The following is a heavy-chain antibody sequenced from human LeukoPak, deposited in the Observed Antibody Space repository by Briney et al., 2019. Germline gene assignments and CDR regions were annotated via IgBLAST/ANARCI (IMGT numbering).Heavy chain of an antibody. V-gene: IGHV3-11*03. CDR3: ARYCSGASCYSGVDY. D-gene: IGHD2-15*01. CDR2: ISGTSSYT. Sequence: PGGSLRLSCAASGFTFSDYYMSWIRQAPGKGLEWVSYISGTSSYTTYADSVKGRFTISRDNSKNTLYLQMSSLRAEDTAVYYCARYCSGASCYSGVDYWGQGTLVPVSS. CDR1: GFTFSDYY. J-gene: IGHJ4*02.